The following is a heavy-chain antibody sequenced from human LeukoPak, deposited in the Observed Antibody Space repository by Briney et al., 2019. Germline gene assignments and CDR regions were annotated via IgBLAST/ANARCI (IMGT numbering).Heavy chain of an antibody. V-gene: IGHV1-2*02. D-gene: IGHD5-12*01. J-gene: IGHJ4*02. CDR3: ARERYTAYGNFDY. CDR1: GYTFTNHP. CDR2: INPNSGAT. Sequence: GASVTVSCKASGYTFTNHPMHWVRQAPGQGLEWMGWINPNSGATNYVQKFQGRVTITRDPSISTAYMELSGLRADDTAVYYCARERYTAYGNFDYWGRGTQVTVSS.